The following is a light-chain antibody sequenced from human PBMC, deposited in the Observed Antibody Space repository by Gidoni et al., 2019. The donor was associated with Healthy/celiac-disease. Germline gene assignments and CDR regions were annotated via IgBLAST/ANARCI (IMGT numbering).Light chain of an antibody. CDR1: QSISSW. CDR2: DAS. Sequence: DIQRTQSPSTLSASVGDRVTITCRASQSISSWLAWYQQKPGKAPKLLIYDASSLESGVPSRFSVSGSGPEFTLTISSLQPDDFAPYYCQQYNSYPLYTFGQGTKLEIK. V-gene: IGKV1-5*01. J-gene: IGKJ2*01. CDR3: QQYNSYPLYT.